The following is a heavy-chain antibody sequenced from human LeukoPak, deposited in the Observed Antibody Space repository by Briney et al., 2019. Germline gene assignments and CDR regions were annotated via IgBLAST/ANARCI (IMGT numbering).Heavy chain of an antibody. D-gene: IGHD5-18*01. CDR1: GCSISSYY. V-gene: IGHV4-59*01. CDR2: IYSSGST. J-gene: IGHJ4*02. Sequence: SETLSLTCTVSGCSISSYYWSWIRQPPGKGLEWIGYIYSSGSTNYNPSLKSRVTISVDTSKNQFSLRLSSVTAADTAVYYCARVFRGYSYGPFDYWGQGTLVTVSS. CDR3: ARVFRGYSYGPFDY.